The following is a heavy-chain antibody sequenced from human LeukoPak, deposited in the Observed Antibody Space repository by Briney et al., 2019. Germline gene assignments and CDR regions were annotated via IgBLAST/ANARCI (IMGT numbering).Heavy chain of an antibody. CDR2: IYHSGST. CDR3: ARDLYCSGGSCYSVLGSHAFDI. V-gene: IGHV4-59*01. CDR1: DGSISTYY. J-gene: IGHJ3*02. Sequence: SETLSLTCTLSDGSISTYYWSWIRQPPGKGLEWIGYIYHSGSTNYNPSLKSRVTISVDTSKNQFSLKLSSVTAADTAVYYCARDLYCSGGSCYSVLGSHAFDIWGQGTMVTVSS. D-gene: IGHD2-15*01.